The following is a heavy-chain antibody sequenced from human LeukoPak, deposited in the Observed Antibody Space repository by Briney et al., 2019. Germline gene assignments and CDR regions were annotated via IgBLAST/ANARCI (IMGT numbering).Heavy chain of an antibody. V-gene: IGHV3-7*01. J-gene: IGHJ6*03. CDR2: IKQDGSEK. CDR3: ARDSITMVRGWSSYYYYYMDV. D-gene: IGHD3-10*01. CDR1: GFTFSSYW. Sequence: QAGGYLRLSCAASGFTFSSYWMSWVRQAPGKGLEWVANIKQDGSEKYYVDSVKGRFTISRDNAKNSLYLQMNSLRAEDTAVYYCARDSITMVRGWSSYYYYYMDVWGKGTTVTISS.